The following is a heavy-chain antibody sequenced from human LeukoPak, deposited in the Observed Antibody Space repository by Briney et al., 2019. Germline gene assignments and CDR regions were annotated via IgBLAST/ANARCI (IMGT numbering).Heavy chain of an antibody. V-gene: IGHV4-34*01. CDR1: GASFSAYY. D-gene: IGHD2-21*02. J-gene: IGHJ5*02. CDR3: ARLQVHCGGDCYTRWFDP. Sequence: PSETLSLTCAGYGASFSAYYWSWVRQTPGKGLEWIGEITHSGGTHYNPSLKSRVTISVDTSKNQFSLKLRSVTAADTAVYYCARLQVHCGGDCYTRWFDPWGQGTLVTVSS. CDR2: ITHSGGT.